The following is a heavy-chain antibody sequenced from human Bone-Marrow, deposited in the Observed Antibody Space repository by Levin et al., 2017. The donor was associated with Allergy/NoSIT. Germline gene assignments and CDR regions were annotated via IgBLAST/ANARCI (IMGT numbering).Heavy chain of an antibody. CDR3: AKVRRGLDAFDI. D-gene: IGHD3/OR15-3a*01. V-gene: IGHV3-23*01. Sequence: GGSLRLSCAASGFPFSSSAMSWVRQAPGKGLEWVSSISAGDASTYYTDSVKGRLTVSRDNSKNTLYLQMNSLRAEDTALYYCAKVRRGLDAFDIWGQGTMVTVSS. J-gene: IGHJ3*02. CDR2: ISAGDAST. CDR1: GFPFSSSA.